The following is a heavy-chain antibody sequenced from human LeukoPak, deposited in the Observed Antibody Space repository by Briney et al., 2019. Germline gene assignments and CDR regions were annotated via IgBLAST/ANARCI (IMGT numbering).Heavy chain of an antibody. Sequence: PSETLSLTCTVSGGSISSYYWSWIRQPPGKGLEWIGYIYYSGSTNYNPSLKSRVTISVDTSKNQFSLKLSSVTAADTAVYYCALSPGFGELLVDYWGQGTLVTVSS. CDR2: IYYSGST. CDR1: GGSISSYY. D-gene: IGHD3-10*01. V-gene: IGHV4-59*01. CDR3: ALSPGFGELLVDY. J-gene: IGHJ4*02.